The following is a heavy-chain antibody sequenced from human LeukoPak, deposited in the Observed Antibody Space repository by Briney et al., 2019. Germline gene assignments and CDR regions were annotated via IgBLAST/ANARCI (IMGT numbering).Heavy chain of an antibody. CDR3: TRGRGDGGSFDI. D-gene: IGHD3-10*01. CDR2: IFYKGDT. J-gene: IGHJ3*02. Sequence: PSEPLSLTCTVSGGSISSSSHYWGWIRQPPGKGLEWIGNIFYKGDTYYNPSLKSRVTISVDTSKNQFSLKLSSVTAADTAMYYCTRGRGDGGSFDIWGQGTMVTVSS. V-gene: IGHV4-39*07. CDR1: GGSISSSSHY.